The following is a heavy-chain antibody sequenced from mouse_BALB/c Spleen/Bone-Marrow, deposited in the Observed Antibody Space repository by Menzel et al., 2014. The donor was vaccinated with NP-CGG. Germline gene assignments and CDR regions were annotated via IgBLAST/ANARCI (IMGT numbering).Heavy chain of an antibody. CDR2: INPGSGAT. J-gene: IGHJ2*01. Sequence: QVQLQQSGAELVRPGTSVKVSCKASGYAFTNYLIEWVKQRPGQGLEWIGVINPGSGATNYNENFKGKATLTADKSSSTPYMQLSSLTSDDSAVYFCARRLTGTLYFDYWGQGTPLTVSS. CDR3: ARRLTGTLYFDY. CDR1: GYAFTNYL. D-gene: IGHD4-1*01. V-gene: IGHV1-54*03.